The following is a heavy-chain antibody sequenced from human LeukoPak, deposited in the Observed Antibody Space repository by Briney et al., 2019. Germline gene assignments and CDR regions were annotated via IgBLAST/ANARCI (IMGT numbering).Heavy chain of an antibody. J-gene: IGHJ6*04. CDR1: GFTFSSYA. D-gene: IGHD2-2*01. CDR3: AKAWGSDGYCSSTSCARYYYYGMDV. Sequence: PGGSLRLSCAASGFTFSSYAMSWVRQAPGKGLEWVSAISGSGGSTYYADSVKGRFTISRDNSKNTLYLQMNSLRAEDTAVYYYAKAWGSDGYCSSTSCARYYYYGMDVWGKGTTVTVSS. V-gene: IGHV3-23*01. CDR2: ISGSGGST.